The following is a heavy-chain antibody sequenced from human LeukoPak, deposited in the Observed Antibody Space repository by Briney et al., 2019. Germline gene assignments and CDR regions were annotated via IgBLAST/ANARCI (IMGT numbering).Heavy chain of an antibody. CDR2: IYYSRST. CDR3: ASSEARNNFDY. V-gene: IGHV4-59*01. D-gene: IGHD6-6*01. CDR1: GGSISSYY. Sequence: SETLSLTCTVSGGSISSYYWSWIRQPPGKGLEWIGYIYYSRSTNYNPSLKSRVTISVGTSKNQFSLKLSSVTAADTAVYYCASSEARNNFDYWGQGTLVTVSS. J-gene: IGHJ4*02.